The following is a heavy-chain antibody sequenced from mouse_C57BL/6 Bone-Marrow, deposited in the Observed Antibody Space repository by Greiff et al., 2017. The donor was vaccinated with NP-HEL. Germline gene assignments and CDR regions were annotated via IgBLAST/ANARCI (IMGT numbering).Heavy chain of an antibody. J-gene: IGHJ1*03. Sequence: EVKLVESGGGLVKPGGSLKLSCAASGFTFSSYAMSWVRQTPEKRLEWVATISDGGSYTYYPDNVKGRFTISRDNAKNNRYLQMSHLKSESTAMYYCARDRRGNYVWYFDVWGTGTTVTVSS. D-gene: IGHD2-1*01. CDR1: GFTFSSYA. CDR3: ARDRRGNYVWYFDV. V-gene: IGHV5-4*01. CDR2: ISDGGSYT.